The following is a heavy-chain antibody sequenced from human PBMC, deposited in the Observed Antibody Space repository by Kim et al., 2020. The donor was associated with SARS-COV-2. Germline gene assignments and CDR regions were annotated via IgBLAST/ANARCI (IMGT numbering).Heavy chain of an antibody. CDR1: GGSFSGYY. J-gene: IGHJ4*02. CDR2: INHSGST. D-gene: IGHD6-13*01. Sequence: SPPLSLTCAVYGGSFSGYYWSWIRQPPGKGLEWIGEINHSGSTNYNPSLKSRVTISVDTSKNQFSLKLSSVTAADTAVYYCARSEQAGNIAAAAYYWGQG. V-gene: IGHV4-34*01. CDR3: ARSEQAGNIAAAAYY.